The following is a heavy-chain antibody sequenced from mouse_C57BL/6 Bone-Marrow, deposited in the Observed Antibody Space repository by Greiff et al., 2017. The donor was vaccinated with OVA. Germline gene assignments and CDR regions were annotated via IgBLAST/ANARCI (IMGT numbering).Heavy chain of an antibody. V-gene: IGHV1-15*01. D-gene: IGHD2-2*01. CDR2: IDPETGGT. Sequence: QVQLQQSGAELVRPGASVTLSCKASGYTFTDYEMHWVKQTPVHGLEWIGAIDPETGGTAYNQKFKGKAILTADKSSSTAYMELRSLTSEDSAVYYCTREGDGYDVDDWGQGTTLTVSS. J-gene: IGHJ2*01. CDR3: TREGDGYDVDD. CDR1: GYTFTDYE.